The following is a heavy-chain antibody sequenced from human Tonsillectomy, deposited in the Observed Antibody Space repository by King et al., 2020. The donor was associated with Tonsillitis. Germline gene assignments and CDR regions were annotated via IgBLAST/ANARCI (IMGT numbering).Heavy chain of an antibody. CDR3: ARGRISLVRGVTNWFDT. Sequence: QKLQGRVTISGDKSATTAYMELTSLRSEDTAVYYCARGRISLVRGVTNWFDTWGQGTLVTVSS. J-gene: IGHJ5*02. D-gene: IGHD3-10*01. V-gene: IGHV1-3*01.